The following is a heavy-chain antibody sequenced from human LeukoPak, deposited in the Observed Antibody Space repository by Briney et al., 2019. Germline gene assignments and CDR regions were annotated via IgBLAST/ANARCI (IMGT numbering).Heavy chain of an antibody. D-gene: IGHD1-26*01. CDR3: ARGATYAYYQDY. CDR2: INSDGSST. Sequence: GGSLRLSCAASGFIFSSYWMHWVRQAPGKGLVWVSRINSDGSSTTYADSVKGRFTISRDNAKNTLYLQMNSLRAEDTAVYYCARGATYAYYQDYWGQGTLVTVSS. J-gene: IGHJ4*02. CDR1: GFIFSSYW. V-gene: IGHV3-74*01.